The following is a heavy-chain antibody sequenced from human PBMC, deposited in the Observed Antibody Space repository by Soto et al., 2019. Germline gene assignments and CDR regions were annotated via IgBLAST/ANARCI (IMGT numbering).Heavy chain of an antibody. Sequence: ASVKVSCKASGGTSSSYAISWVRQAPGQGLEWMGGIIPIFGTANYAQKFQGRVTITADESTSTAYMELSSLRSEDTAVYYCARAGGVLLVYAMGGYYGMDVWGQGTTVTVSS. CDR2: IIPIFGTA. V-gene: IGHV1-69*13. CDR1: GGTSSSYA. J-gene: IGHJ6*02. CDR3: ARAGGVLLVYAMGGYYGMDV. D-gene: IGHD2-8*01.